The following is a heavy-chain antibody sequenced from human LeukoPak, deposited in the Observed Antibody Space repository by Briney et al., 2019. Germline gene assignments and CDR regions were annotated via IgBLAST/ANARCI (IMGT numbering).Heavy chain of an antibody. Sequence: GGSLRLSCAASGFTFSSYSMNWVRQAPGKGLEWVSSISSSNSYIYYADSVKGRFTISRDNAKNSLYLQMNSLRAEDTAVYYCAREPPRYSYGSYYFDYWGQGTLVTVSS. D-gene: IGHD5-18*01. CDR3: AREPPRYSYGSYYFDY. CDR1: GFTFSSYS. CDR2: ISSSNSYI. J-gene: IGHJ4*02. V-gene: IGHV3-21*01.